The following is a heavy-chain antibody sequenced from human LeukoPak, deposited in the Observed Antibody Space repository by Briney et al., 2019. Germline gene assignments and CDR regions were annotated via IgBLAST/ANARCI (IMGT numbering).Heavy chain of an antibody. D-gene: IGHD1-26*01. V-gene: IGHV1-69*04. CDR1: GGTFSSYA. J-gene: IGHJ4*02. CDR3: ARERGYSGSYCFDY. Sequence: SVKVSCKASGGTFSSYAISWVRQAPGQGLEWMGRIIPIFGIANYAQKFQGRVTITADKSTSTAYMELSSLRSEDTAVYYWARERGYSGSYCFDYWGQGTLVTVSS. CDR2: IIPIFGIA.